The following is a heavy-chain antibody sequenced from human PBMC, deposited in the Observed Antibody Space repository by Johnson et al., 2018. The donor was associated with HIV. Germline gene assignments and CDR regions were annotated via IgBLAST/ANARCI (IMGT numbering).Heavy chain of an antibody. Sequence: QVQLVESGGGVVRPGRSLRLSCAASGFTFSSYAMHWVRQAPGKGLEWVAVISYDGSNKYYADSVKGRFTISRDNAKNSLYLQMNSLRAEDTAVYYCAKDVVVTPPSDAFDIWGQGTMVPVSS. J-gene: IGHJ3*02. CDR3: AKDVVVTPPSDAFDI. V-gene: IGHV3-30-3*01. D-gene: IGHD2-21*02. CDR1: GFTFSSYA. CDR2: ISYDGSNK.